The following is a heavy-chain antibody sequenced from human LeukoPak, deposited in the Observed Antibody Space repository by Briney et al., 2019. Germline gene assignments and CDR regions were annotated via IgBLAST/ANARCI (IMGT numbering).Heavy chain of an antibody. V-gene: IGHV3-23*01. D-gene: IGHD3-22*01. CDR3: AKNDDSSGYSLPFDY. Sequence: GGSLRHSCAASGFTFSSYAMSWVRQAPGKGLEWVSAISGSGGSTYYADSVKGRFTISRDNSKNTLYLQMNSLRAEDTAVYYCAKNDDSSGYSLPFDYWGQGTLVTVSS. J-gene: IGHJ4*02. CDR2: ISGSGGST. CDR1: GFTFSSYA.